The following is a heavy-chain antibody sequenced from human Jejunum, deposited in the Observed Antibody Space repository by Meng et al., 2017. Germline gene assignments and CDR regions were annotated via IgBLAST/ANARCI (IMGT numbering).Heavy chain of an antibody. CDR3: ARDHMGSLDY. D-gene: IGHD1-26*01. V-gene: IGHV4-61*08. CDR1: GGSVSRAGYQ. J-gene: IGHJ4*02. Sequence: QVQLQESGPGLVMPSETLSLICTVSGGSVSRAGYQWGWIRQPPGKGLEWSGYASTNYNPSLKSRVTISLDTSRNQFSLSLSSVTAADTAVYYCARDHMGSLDYWGQGILVTVSS. CDR2: AST.